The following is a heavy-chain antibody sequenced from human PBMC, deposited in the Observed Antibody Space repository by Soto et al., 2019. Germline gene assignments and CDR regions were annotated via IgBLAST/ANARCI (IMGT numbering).Heavy chain of an antibody. Sequence: SETLSLTCAVYGGSFSGYYWSWIRQPPGKGLEWIGEINHSGSTNYNPSLKSRVTISVDTSKNQFSLKLSSVTAADTAVYYCARGWDCSSTSCYYYYYGMDVWGQGTTVTVSS. V-gene: IGHV4-34*01. CDR1: GGSFSGYY. CDR3: ARGWDCSSTSCYYYYYGMDV. D-gene: IGHD2-2*01. J-gene: IGHJ6*02. CDR2: INHSGST.